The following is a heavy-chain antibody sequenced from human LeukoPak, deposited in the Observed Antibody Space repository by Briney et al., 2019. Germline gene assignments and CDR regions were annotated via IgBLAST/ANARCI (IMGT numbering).Heavy chain of an antibody. CDR2: IYHSGST. J-gene: IGHJ4*02. D-gene: IGHD4-11*01. Sequence: PSETLSLTCAVSGYSITSGYYWAWIRHPPGKGLEWIGNIYHSGSTYYNPSLKSRVTVSVDTSKNQFSLKLSSVTAAYTAVYYCARRYSNYFLDYWGQGTLVTVSS. CDR1: GYSITSGYY. V-gene: IGHV4-38-2*01. CDR3: ARRYSNYFLDY.